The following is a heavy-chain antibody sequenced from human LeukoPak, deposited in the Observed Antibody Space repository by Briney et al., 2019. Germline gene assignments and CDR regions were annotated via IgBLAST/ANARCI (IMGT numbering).Heavy chain of an antibody. V-gene: IGHV3-7*04. CDR3: ARDDYGSGSHP. J-gene: IGHJ5*02. Sequence: RGSLRLSCAASGFTFSNCWMSWVRQAPGKGLEWVANIKQDGSEKYYVDSVKGRFTISRDNAKNSLYLQMNSLRAEDTALYYCARDDYGSGSHPWGQGTLVTVSS. CDR2: IKQDGSEK. CDR1: GFTFSNCW. D-gene: IGHD3-10*01.